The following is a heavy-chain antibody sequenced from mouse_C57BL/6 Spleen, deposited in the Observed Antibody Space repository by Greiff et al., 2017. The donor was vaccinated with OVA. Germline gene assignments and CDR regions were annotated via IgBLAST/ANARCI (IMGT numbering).Heavy chain of an antibody. Sequence: EVKLVESGGGLVKPGGSLKLSCAASGFTFSDYGMHWVRQAPEKGLEWVAYISSGSSTIYYADTVKGRFTIPRDNAKNTLFLQMTSLRSEDTAMYYCARPIYYDYDDGYYYAMDYWGQGTSVTVSS. J-gene: IGHJ4*01. CDR2: ISSGSSTI. D-gene: IGHD2-4*01. V-gene: IGHV5-17*01. CDR3: ARPIYYDYDDGYYYAMDY. CDR1: GFTFSDYG.